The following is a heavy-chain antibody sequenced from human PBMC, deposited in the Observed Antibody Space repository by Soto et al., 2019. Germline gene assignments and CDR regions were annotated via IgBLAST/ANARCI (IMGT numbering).Heavy chain of an antibody. V-gene: IGHV3-74*01. Sequence: HPGGSLRLSCAATGFTFSSYWMHWVRQAPGKGLVWVSRINGDGSSTSYADSAEGRFTISRDNAKNTLYLQMNSLRVEDTAVYYCLVSGNYRFDDWGQGTLVTVSS. J-gene: IGHJ4*02. CDR2: INGDGSST. D-gene: IGHD1-26*01. CDR3: LVSGNYRFDD. CDR1: GFTFSSYW.